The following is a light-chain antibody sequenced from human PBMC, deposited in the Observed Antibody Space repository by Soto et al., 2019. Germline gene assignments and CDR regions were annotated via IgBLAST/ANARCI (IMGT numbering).Light chain of an antibody. Sequence: SVLNQPAFVPGSPGQSITISCTGTGSDVGGYNYVSWYQQHPGKAPKLMIYEVSNRPSGVSNRFSGSKSGNTASLTISGLQAEDEADYYCSSYTSSSTLYVFGTGTKVTVL. CDR3: SSYTSSSTLYV. J-gene: IGLJ1*01. CDR1: GSDVGGYNY. V-gene: IGLV2-14*01. CDR2: EVS.